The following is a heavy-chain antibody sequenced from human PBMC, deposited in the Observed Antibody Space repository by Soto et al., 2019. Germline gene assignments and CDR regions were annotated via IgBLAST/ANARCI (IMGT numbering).Heavy chain of an antibody. CDR3: ARDRGITMIGALSYYYGMDV. D-gene: IGHD3-22*01. CDR1: GFTVSSNY. CDR2: IYSGGST. Sequence: QPGGSLRLSCAASGFTVSSNYMGWVRQAPGKGLEWVSVIYSGGSTYYADSVKGRFTTSRDNSKNTLYLQMNSLRAEDTAVYYCARDRGITMIGALSYYYGMDVWGQGTTVTVSS. V-gene: IGHV3-53*01. J-gene: IGHJ6*02.